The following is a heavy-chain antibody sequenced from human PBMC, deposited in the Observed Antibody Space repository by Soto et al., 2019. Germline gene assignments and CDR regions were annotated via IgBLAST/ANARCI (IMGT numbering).Heavy chain of an antibody. Sequence: PSETLSLTCTVSGGSISSPNFYWSWIRQHPGKGLEWIGHIYYNGTTYYNPTLKSRVSISVDTSKNQFSLKLSSVTAADTAVYYCARVAVAGTRFDYWGQGTLVTVSS. J-gene: IGHJ4*02. CDR2: IYYNGTT. V-gene: IGHV4-31*03. CDR3: ARVAVAGTRFDY. CDR1: GGSISSPNFY. D-gene: IGHD6-19*01.